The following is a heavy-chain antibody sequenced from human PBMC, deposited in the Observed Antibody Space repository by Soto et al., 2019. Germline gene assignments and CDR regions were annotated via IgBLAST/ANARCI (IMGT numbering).Heavy chain of an antibody. Sequence: EVQLLESGGGLVQPGGSLRLSCAASGFTFSRYAMSWVRQAPGEGLEWVSGISGSGGSTYYADSVKGRFTISRDNSKTTLYLQMNSLRAEDTAVYYCAKLLGRGVKSDYFDYWGQGTLVTVSS. CDR1: GFTFSRYA. V-gene: IGHV3-23*01. CDR2: ISGSGGST. CDR3: AKLLGRGVKSDYFDY. D-gene: IGHD3-10*01. J-gene: IGHJ4*02.